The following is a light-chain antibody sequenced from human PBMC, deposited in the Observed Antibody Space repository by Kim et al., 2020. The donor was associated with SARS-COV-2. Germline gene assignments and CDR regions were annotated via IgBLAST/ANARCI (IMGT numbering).Light chain of an antibody. CDR2: KDS. V-gene: IGLV3-27*01. CDR3: YSAADNNRV. Sequence: VSPGQTARNTCSEDVLAKKYARWYQQKPGQAPVLVIYKDSGRPAGVPRRFSGSSSGTIVTLTISGAQVEDEADYYCYSAADNNRVFGGGTQLTVL. J-gene: IGLJ2*01. CDR1: VLAKKY.